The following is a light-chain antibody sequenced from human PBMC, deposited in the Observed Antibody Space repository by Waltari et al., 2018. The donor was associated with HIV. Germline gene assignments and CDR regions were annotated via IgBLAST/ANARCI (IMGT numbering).Light chain of an antibody. J-gene: IGLJ3*02. CDR3: CSYAGSDTLV. CDR1: SSNAGPYNL. V-gene: IGLV2-23*02. Sequence: HSALTQPASVSGSPGQSITISCTGTSSNAGPYNLLSWYQPPPGKAPKLLISEVKRRPSGLSDRFSGSKSGNTASLTVSGLQAEDEAIYYCCSYAGSDTLVFGGGTSLTIL. CDR2: EVK.